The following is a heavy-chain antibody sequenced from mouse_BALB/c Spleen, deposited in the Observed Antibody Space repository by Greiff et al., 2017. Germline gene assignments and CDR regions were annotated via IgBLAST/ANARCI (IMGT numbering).Heavy chain of an antibody. V-gene: IGHV1-54*01. CDR1: GYAFTNYL. D-gene: IGHD4-1*01. J-gene: IGHJ2*01. Sequence: VQLQQSGAELVRPGTSVKVSCKASGYAFTNYLIEWVKQRPGQGLEWIGVINPGSGGTNYNEKFKGKATLTADKSSSTAYMQLSILTSDDSAVYFCARSLLGRAGDYWGQGTTLTVSS. CDR2: INPGSGGT. CDR3: ARSLLGRAGDY.